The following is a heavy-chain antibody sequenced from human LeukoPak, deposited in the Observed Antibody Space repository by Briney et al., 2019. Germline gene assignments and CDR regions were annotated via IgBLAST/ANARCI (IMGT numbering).Heavy chain of an antibody. Sequence: PSETLSLTCTVSGGSISSYYWSWIRQPPGKGLEWIGYIYYSGSTNYNPSLKRRVTISVDTSKNQFSLKLSSVTAADTAVYYCARERVVRGVIARDDAFDIWGQGTMVTVSS. V-gene: IGHV4-59*01. CDR2: IYYSGST. J-gene: IGHJ3*02. CDR1: GGSISSYY. CDR3: ARERVVRGVIARDDAFDI. D-gene: IGHD3-10*01.